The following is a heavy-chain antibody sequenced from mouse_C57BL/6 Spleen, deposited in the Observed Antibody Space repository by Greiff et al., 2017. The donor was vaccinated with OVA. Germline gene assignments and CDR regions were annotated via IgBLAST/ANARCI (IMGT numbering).Heavy chain of an antibody. CDR2: INPSTGGT. D-gene: IGHD1-1*01. J-gene: IGHJ4*01. V-gene: IGHV1-42*01. CDR3: AREEIITTVVARGYYAMDY. Sequence: EVQLQQSGPELVKPGASVKISCKASGYSFTGYYMNWVKQSPEKSLEWIGEINPSTGGTTYNQKFKAKATLTVDKSSSTAYMQLKSLTSEDSAVYYCAREEIITTVVARGYYAMDYWGQGTSVTVSS. CDR1: GYSFTGYY.